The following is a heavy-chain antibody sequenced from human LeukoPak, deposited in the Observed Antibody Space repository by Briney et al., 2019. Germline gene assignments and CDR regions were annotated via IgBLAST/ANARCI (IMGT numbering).Heavy chain of an antibody. CDR2: IIPIFGTA. D-gene: IGHD3-16*02. Sequence: SVTVSYKASGGTFNSYDMRWVRQAPGQALEWMGGIIPIFGTANYPQKFLGRVTITADKSTSTAYMHLSTLRCEHPAVYYCVGALGAYYDYVWGSYRFDYWGQGTLVTVSS. CDR1: GGTFNSYD. V-gene: IGHV1-69*06. J-gene: IGHJ4*02. CDR3: VGALGAYYDYVWGSYRFDY.